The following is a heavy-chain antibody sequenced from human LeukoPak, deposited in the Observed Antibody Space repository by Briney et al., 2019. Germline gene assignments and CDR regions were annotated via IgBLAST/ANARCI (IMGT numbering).Heavy chain of an antibody. J-gene: IGHJ3*02. CDR3: AIAFYYYDSSGPTDAFDI. CDR2: IWYDGIDK. D-gene: IGHD3-22*01. V-gene: IGHV3-33*01. CDR1: GFTFTSYG. Sequence: GGSLRLSCAASGFTFTSYGMHWVRQAPGKGLEWVAVIWYDGIDKYYADSVKGRFTISRDNSKNTLYLQMNSLRAEDTAVYYCAIAFYYYDSSGPTDAFDIWGQGTMVTVSS.